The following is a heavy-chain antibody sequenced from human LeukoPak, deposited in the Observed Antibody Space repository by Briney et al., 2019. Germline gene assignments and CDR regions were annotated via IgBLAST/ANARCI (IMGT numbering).Heavy chain of an antibody. Sequence: GGSLRLSCVASVFTFSGYEMNWVRQAPGKGLEWLSYISSSGSTIYYADSVKGRFTISRDNAKNSLYLQMNSLRDEDTAVYFCAREPYYDSSVIHDYWGQGTLVTVSS. V-gene: IGHV3-48*03. D-gene: IGHD3-22*01. CDR1: VFTFSGYE. CDR3: AREPYYDSSVIHDY. CDR2: ISSSGSTI. J-gene: IGHJ4*02.